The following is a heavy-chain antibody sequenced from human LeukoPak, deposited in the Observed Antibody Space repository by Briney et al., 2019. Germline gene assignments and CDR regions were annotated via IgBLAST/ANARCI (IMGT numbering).Heavy chain of an antibody. Sequence: GGSLRLSCAASGFTFSRYEMNWVRQAPGKGLEWVSYISSSGSTIYYADSVKGRFTISRDNAKNSLYLQKSSLRAEDTAVYYCAREGLTYGFPNWFDSWGQGTLVTVSS. CDR1: GFTFSRYE. CDR2: ISSSGSTI. J-gene: IGHJ5*01. CDR3: AREGLTYGFPNWFDS. V-gene: IGHV3-48*03. D-gene: IGHD3-10*01.